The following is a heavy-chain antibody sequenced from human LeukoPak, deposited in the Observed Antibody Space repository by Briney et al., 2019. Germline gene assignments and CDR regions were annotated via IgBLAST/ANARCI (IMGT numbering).Heavy chain of an antibody. Sequence: SQTLSLTCTVSGGSISSGSYYWSWIRQPAGKGLEWIGRIYTSGSTNYNPSLKSRVTISVDTSKNQFSLKLSSVTAADTAVYYCARDRHSAVTTGYYYMDVWGKGTTVTVFS. V-gene: IGHV4-61*02. J-gene: IGHJ6*03. D-gene: IGHD4-11*01. CDR2: IYTSGST. CDR1: GGSISSGSYY. CDR3: ARDRHSAVTTGYYYMDV.